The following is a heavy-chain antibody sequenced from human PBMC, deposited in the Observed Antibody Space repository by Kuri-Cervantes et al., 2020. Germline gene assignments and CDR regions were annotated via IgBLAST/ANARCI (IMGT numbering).Heavy chain of an antibody. CDR2: IKQDESER. J-gene: IGHJ5*02. Sequence: GGSLRLSCAASGFTFGTYWMAWVRQAPGKGPEWVANIKQDESERNYVDSVKGRFTISRDNTKSSLYLQMDSLRAEDTAVYYCVTGTQTYASWGPGTLVTVSS. CDR1: GFTFGTYW. CDR3: VTGTQTYAS. D-gene: IGHD2-2*01. V-gene: IGHV3-7*01.